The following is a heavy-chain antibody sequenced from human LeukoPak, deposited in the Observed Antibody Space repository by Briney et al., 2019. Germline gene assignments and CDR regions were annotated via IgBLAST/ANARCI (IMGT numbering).Heavy chain of an antibody. CDR2: ITSSSSTI. CDR1: GFTLISYT. CDR3: AEPGITMIGGV. V-gene: IGHV3-48*04. J-gene: IGHJ6*04. D-gene: IGHD3-10*02. Sequence: GGPLSLSFKPLGFTLISYTRNWFRKPPGKGWGGVSYITSSSSTIYYADSVKGRFTISRDNAKNSLYLQMNSLRAEDTAVYYCAEPGITMIGGVWGKGTTVTISS.